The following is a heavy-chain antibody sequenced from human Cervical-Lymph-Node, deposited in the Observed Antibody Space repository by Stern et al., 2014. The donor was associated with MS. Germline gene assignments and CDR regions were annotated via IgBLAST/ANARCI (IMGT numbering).Heavy chain of an antibody. CDR2: ISSNGDTT. Sequence: EVHLVESGGGLVQPGGSLRLSCAASGFTFSNYAMHWVRQAPGKGLEYVSAISSNGDTTYYANSVKGRFTISRDNSKNTLYLQMGTLSTEDMAVYYCARDPATSILYEPDYWGQGALVTVSS. V-gene: IGHV3-64*01. CDR3: ARDPATSILYEPDY. CDR1: GFTFSNYA. J-gene: IGHJ4*02. D-gene: IGHD2-2*02.